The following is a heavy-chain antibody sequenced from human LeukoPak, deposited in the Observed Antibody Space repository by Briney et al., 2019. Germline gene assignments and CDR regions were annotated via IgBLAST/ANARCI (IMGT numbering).Heavy chain of an antibody. CDR3: GGGDTAMATDY. CDR2: IYTSGST. J-gene: IGHJ4*02. CDR1: GGSISSYY. Sequence: PSETLSLTCTVSGGSISSYYWSWIRQPPGKGLEWIGYIYTSGSTNYNPSLKSRVTISVDTSKNQFSLKLSPVTAADTAVYYCGGGDTAMATDYWGQGTLVTVSS. V-gene: IGHV4-4*09. D-gene: IGHD5-18*01.